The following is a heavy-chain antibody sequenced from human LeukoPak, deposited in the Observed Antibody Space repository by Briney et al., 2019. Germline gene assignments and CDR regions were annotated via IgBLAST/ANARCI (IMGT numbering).Heavy chain of an antibody. D-gene: IGHD4-17*01. CDR3: ARGQGTVTTH. CDR2: IYYSGST. J-gene: IGHJ4*02. CDR1: GGSISSYY. Sequence: SETLSLTCTVSGGSISSYYWSWIRQPPGKGLEWIGYIYYSGSTNYNPSLKSRVTISVDTSKNQFSLKVSSVTAADRAVYYCARGQGTVTTHWGQGTLVTVSS. V-gene: IGHV4-59*12.